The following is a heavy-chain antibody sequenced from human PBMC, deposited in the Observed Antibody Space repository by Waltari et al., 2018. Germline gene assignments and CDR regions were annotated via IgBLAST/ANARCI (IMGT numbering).Heavy chain of an antibody. J-gene: IGHJ4*02. V-gene: IGHV3-33*01. D-gene: IGHD2-2*02. Sequence: QVQLVESGGGVVQPGRSLRLSCAASGFTFSSYGMHWVRQAPGKGLEWVAVIWYDGSNKYYADSVKGRFTISRDNSKNTLYLQMSSLRAEDTAVYYCARVGLYCSSTSCYNDYWGQGTLVTVSS. CDR2: IWYDGSNK. CDR1: GFTFSSYG. CDR3: ARVGLYCSSTSCYNDY.